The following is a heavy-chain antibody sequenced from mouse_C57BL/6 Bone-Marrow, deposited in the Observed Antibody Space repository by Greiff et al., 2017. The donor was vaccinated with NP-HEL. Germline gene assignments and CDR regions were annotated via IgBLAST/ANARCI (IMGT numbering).Heavy chain of an antibody. CDR3: TVNYGSSYRIDY. J-gene: IGHJ2*01. CDR2: IRLKSDNYAT. Sequence: DVKLVESGGGLVQPGGSMKLSCVASGFTFSNYWMNWVRQSPEKGLEWVAQIRLKSDNYATQYAESVKGRFTISRDDSKSSVYLQMNNLRAEDTGIYYCTVNYGSSYRIDYWGQGTTLTVSS. CDR1: GFTFSNYW. V-gene: IGHV6-3*01. D-gene: IGHD1-1*01.